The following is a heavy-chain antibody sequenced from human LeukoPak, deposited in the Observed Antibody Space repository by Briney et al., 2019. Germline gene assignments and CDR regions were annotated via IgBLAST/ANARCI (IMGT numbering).Heavy chain of an antibody. Sequence: GGPLRLSCAASGFTVSSNYMSWVRQAPGKGLEWVSVIYSGGSTYYADSVKGRFTISRDNSKNTLYLQMNSLRAEDTAVYYCARGPTYYYDSSGYYYYWGQGTLVTVSS. CDR1: GFTVSSNY. CDR2: IYSGGST. J-gene: IGHJ4*02. D-gene: IGHD3-22*01. CDR3: ARGPTYYYDSSGYYYY. V-gene: IGHV3-66*02.